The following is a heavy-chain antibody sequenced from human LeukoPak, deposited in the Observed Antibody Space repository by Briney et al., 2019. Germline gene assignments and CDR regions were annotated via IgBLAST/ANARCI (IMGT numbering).Heavy chain of an antibody. D-gene: IGHD3-10*01. CDR2: IYYSGST. J-gene: IGHJ4*02. Sequence: SETLSLTCTVSGGSISSGGYYWSWIRQHPGKGLEWIGYIYYSGSTYYNPSLKSRVTISVDTSKNQFSLKLSSVTAADTAVYYCARSPYGSGSIDYWGQGTLVTVSS. CDR3: ARSPYGSGSIDY. V-gene: IGHV4-30-4*08. CDR1: GGSISSGGYY.